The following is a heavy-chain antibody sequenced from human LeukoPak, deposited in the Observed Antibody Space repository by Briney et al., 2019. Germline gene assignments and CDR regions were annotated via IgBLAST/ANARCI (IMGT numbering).Heavy chain of an antibody. CDR2: IYYSGST. D-gene: IGHD2-2*01. CDR1: GASISSCGYY. J-gene: IGHJ6*02. CDR3: ARQSGYCRSTSCPYYYYYGMDV. V-gene: IGHV4-31*03. Sequence: KPSETLSLTRTVSGASISSCGYYWSWIRQHPGKGLEWIGYIYYSGSTYYNPSLKSRVTISVDTSKNQFSMKLSSVTAADTAVYYCARQSGYCRSTSCPYYYYYGMDVWGQGTTVTVSS.